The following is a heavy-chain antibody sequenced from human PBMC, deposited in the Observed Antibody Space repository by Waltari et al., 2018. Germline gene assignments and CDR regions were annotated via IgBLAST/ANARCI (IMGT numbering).Heavy chain of an antibody. CDR1: GGSMSGYY. CDR2: IHSEYS. V-gene: IGHV4-59*03. CDR3: ARSVYSGGDTYFPFCDY. D-gene: IGHD2-21*02. Sequence: VHLQDSGPGLAKPSEPLSLTCTFSGGSMSGYYWNWIRQTPGKGLEWIAYIHSEYSNDNPSLRSRVTISMDTSKKQFSLKLRSVTAADTAMYYCARSVYSGGDTYFPFCDYWGQGALVTISS. J-gene: IGHJ4*02.